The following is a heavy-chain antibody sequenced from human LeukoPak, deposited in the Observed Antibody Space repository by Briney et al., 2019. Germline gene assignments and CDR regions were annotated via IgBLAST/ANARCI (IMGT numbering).Heavy chain of an antibody. J-gene: IGHJ4*02. Sequence: GGSLGLSCAASGFTVSSNYMSWVRQAPGKGLEWVSSISSSSSYIYYADSVKGRFTISRDNAKNSLYLQMNSLRAEDTAVYYCARGSYGYWGQGTLVTVSS. CDR3: ARGSYGY. CDR2: ISSSSSYI. CDR1: GFTVSSNY. D-gene: IGHD5-18*01. V-gene: IGHV3-21*01.